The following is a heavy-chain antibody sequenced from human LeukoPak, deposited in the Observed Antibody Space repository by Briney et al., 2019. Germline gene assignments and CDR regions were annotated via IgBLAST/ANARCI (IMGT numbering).Heavy chain of an antibody. CDR2: ISYDGSNK. J-gene: IGHJ4*02. D-gene: IGHD5-24*01. CDR1: GFTFSSYA. Sequence: GRSLRLSCVASGFTFSSYAMHWVRQAPGKGLEWVAVISYDGSNKYYADSVKGRFTISRDNSKNTLYLQMNSLRAEDTAVYYCARGGMATIWWGQGTLVTVSS. V-gene: IGHV3-30-3*01. CDR3: ARGGMATIW.